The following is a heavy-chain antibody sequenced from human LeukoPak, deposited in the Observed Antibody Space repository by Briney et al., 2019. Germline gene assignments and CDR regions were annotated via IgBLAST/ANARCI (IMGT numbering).Heavy chain of an antibody. V-gene: IGHV3-30*05. J-gene: IGHJ4*02. CDR3: ARETTVTSFDY. CDR1: GFTFNNYG. CDR2: ISYDGSNK. D-gene: IGHD4-17*01. Sequence: PGGSLRLSCAASGFTFNNYGMHWVRQAPGKGLEWVAVISYDGSNKYYVDSVKGRFTISRDNSKNTLYLQMNSLRAEDTAVYYCARETTVTSFDYWGQGTLVTVSS.